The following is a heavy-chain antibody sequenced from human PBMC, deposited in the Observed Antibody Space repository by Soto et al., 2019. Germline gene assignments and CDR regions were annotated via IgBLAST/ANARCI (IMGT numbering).Heavy chain of an antibody. V-gene: IGHV3-23*01. Sequence: EVQLLESGGGLVQPGGSLRLSCAASGFTFNAYAMTGVRQAPGKGLEWVSAIGGSGGNRYYAASVKGRFTISRDNSKHTLDLQMSRLRVEDTAVYYCARVASDYINSVDHWGQGILVTVSS. D-gene: IGHD4-4*01. J-gene: IGHJ4*02. CDR2: IGGSGGNR. CDR3: ARVASDYINSVDH. CDR1: GFTFNAYA.